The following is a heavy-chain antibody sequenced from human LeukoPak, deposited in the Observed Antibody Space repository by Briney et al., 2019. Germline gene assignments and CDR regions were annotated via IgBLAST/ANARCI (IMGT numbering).Heavy chain of an antibody. CDR2: ISDTGKT. CDR3: ATGYYEPFAT. V-gene: IGHV4-59*01. CDR1: GASLSNYY. Sequence: SETPSPTSSFSGASLSNYYWGWLRQSPRKGLEWIGYISDTGKTDSNPSLKSRVTISLGTSKTQFSLRLRSVTAADSAVYYCATGYYEPFATWGPGILVTVSS. J-gene: IGHJ5*02. D-gene: IGHD1-26*01.